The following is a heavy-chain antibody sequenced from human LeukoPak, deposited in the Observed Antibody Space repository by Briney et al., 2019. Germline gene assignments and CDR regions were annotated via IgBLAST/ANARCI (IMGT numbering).Heavy chain of an antibody. V-gene: IGHV4-39*01. Sequence: SETLSLTCTVSGSSISNYYWGWIRQAPGKGLEWIGSIYYHENTYYNSSLKSRVTISVDTSKNQFSLKLNSVTAADTAVYFCARRAYSAAYWKHFDYWGQGTLVTVSS. CDR1: GSSISNYY. CDR2: IYYHENT. J-gene: IGHJ4*02. D-gene: IGHD1-1*01. CDR3: ARRAYSAAYWKHFDY.